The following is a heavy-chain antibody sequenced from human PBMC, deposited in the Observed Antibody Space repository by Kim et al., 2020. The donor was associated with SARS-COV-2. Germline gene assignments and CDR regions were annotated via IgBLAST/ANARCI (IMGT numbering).Heavy chain of an antibody. V-gene: IGHV3-15*01. D-gene: IGHD6-13*01. J-gene: IGHJ4*02. CDR1: GFTFSNAW. CDR3: TTDDGYSRTAPVDY. Sequence: GGSLRLSCAASGFTFSNAWMSWVRQAPVKGLEWVGRIKSKTDGGTTDYAAPVKGRFTISRDDSKNTLYLQMNSLKTEDTAVYYCTTDDGYSRTAPVDYWGQGTLVTVSS. CDR2: IKSKTDGGTT.